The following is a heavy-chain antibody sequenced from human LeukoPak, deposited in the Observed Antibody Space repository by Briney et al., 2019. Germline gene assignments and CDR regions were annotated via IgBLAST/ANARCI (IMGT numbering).Heavy chain of an antibody. CDR3: ARERIANGRDFDY. Sequence: GASVMVSCKTSGYTFPRYGITWVGQAPGQGLEWMGWISTYNGDTKYAQKFQGRLTIIKDTSASTAYMELRSLSSDDTAIYYCARERIANGRDFDYWGQGTLVTVSS. CDR1: GYTFPRYG. V-gene: IGHV1-18*01. J-gene: IGHJ4*02. D-gene: IGHD6-6*01. CDR2: ISTYNGDT.